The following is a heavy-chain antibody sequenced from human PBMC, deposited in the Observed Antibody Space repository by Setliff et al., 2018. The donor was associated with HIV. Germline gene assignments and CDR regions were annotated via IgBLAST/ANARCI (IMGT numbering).Heavy chain of an antibody. CDR1: GGSISSSSYY. CDR3: ARATRRNDAFDI. J-gene: IGHJ3*02. D-gene: IGHD1-1*01. V-gene: IGHV4-39*07. CDR2: ISHSGTA. Sequence: ETLSLTCTVSGGSISSSSYYWGWIRQPPGKGLEWIGEISHSGTANYNASLKSRVTMSIDKSTDQFSLKMRSVTAADTAVYYCARATRRNDAFDIWGQGTMVTVSS.